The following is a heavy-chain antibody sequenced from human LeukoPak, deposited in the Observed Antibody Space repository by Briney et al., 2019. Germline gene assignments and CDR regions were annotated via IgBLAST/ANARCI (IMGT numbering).Heavy chain of an antibody. J-gene: IGHJ4*02. Sequence: GGSLRLSCAVSGFTVSSSYMGWVRQAPGKGLEWVSIIYTGGNTYYADSVKGRFTISRDNSKNTLYLQMNSLRDDDTAVYYCVRDSYGTSWGQGTLVTVSS. D-gene: IGHD3-16*01. CDR3: VRDSYGTS. CDR1: GFTVSSSY. CDR2: IYTGGNT. V-gene: IGHV3-66*01.